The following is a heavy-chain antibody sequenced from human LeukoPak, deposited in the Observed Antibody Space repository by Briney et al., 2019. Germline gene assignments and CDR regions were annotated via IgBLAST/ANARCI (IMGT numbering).Heavy chain of an antibody. CDR3: ARDNGDYYFDY. V-gene: IGHV3-20*04. Sequence: GGSLRLSCAASGFTFDEYGMSWVRQAPGKGLEWVSGINWSGSSTTYADSVKGRFTISRDNAKNSLYLQMNSLRAEDTAVYYCARDNGDYYFDYWGQGTLVTVSS. CDR1: GFTFDEYG. J-gene: IGHJ4*02. D-gene: IGHD4-17*01. CDR2: INWSGSST.